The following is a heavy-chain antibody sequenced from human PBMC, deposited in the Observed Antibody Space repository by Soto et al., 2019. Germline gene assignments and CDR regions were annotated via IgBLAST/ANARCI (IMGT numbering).Heavy chain of an antibody. CDR1: GFTFSSYA. CDR3: AKGFPYYYDSSGYSAPGAFDI. CDR2: ISGSGGST. D-gene: IGHD3-22*01. Sequence: GGSLRLSCAASGFTFSSYAMSWVRQSPGKGLEWVSAISGSGGSTYYADSVKGRFTISRDNSKNTLYLQMNSLRAEDTAVYYCAKGFPYYYDSSGYSAPGAFDIWGQGTMVTVSS. J-gene: IGHJ3*02. V-gene: IGHV3-23*01.